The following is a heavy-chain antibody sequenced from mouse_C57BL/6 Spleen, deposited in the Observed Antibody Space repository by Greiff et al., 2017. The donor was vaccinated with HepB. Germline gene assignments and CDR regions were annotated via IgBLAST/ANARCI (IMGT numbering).Heavy chain of an antibody. CDR3: TRYEDYYYGSSQYYFDY. J-gene: IGHJ2*01. V-gene: IGHV1-15*01. D-gene: IGHD1-1*01. CDR1: GYTFTDYE. Sequence: QVQLQQSGAELVRPGASVTLSCKASGYTFTDYEMHWVKQTPVHGLEWIGAIDPETGGTAYNQKFKGKAILTADKSSSPAYMELRSLTSEDSAVYYCTRYEDYYYGSSQYYFDYWGQGTTLTVSS. CDR2: IDPETGGT.